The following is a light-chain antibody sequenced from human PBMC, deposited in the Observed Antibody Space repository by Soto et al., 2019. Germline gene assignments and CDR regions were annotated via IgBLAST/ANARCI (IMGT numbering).Light chain of an antibody. J-gene: IGLJ2*01. V-gene: IGLV2-14*01. CDR2: EVS. CDR3: SSYTSSNTLV. CDR1: SSDVGGYMY. Sequence: QSALTQPASVSGSPGQSITISCTGTSSDVGGYMYVSWYQHHPGKAPKLMIYEVSNRPSGVSNRFSGSKSGNTASLTISGLQAEDEADYYCSSYTSSNTLVFGGGTKLTVL.